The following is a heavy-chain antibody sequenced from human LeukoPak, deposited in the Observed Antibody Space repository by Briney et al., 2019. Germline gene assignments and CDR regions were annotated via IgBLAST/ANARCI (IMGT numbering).Heavy chain of an antibody. CDR2: IYYSGST. Sequence: PSETLSLTCTVSGGSISSSSYYWGWIRQPPGKGLEWIGSIYYSGSTYYNPSLKSRVTISVDTSKNQFSLKLSSVTAADTAVYYCARAPQDYDFWSGYLNAFDIWGQGTMVTVSS. CDR3: ARAPQDYDFWSGYLNAFDI. V-gene: IGHV4-39*07. J-gene: IGHJ3*02. D-gene: IGHD3-3*01. CDR1: GGSISSSSYY.